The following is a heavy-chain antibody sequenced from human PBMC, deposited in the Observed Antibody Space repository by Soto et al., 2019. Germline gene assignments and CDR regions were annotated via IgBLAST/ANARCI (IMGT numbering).Heavy chain of an antibody. D-gene: IGHD2-8*01. CDR2: IKQDGSEK. V-gene: IGHV3-7*03. CDR1: GFTFSSYW. CDR3: ARLMGTSFDL. J-gene: IGHJ5*02. Sequence: EVQLVESGGGLVQPGGSLRLSCAASGFTFSSYWMSWVRQAPGKGLEWVANIKQDGSEKYYVDSVKGRFTISRDNAKNSLYLQMNSLKTEDTAVYFCARLMGTSFDLWGQGTLVTVSS.